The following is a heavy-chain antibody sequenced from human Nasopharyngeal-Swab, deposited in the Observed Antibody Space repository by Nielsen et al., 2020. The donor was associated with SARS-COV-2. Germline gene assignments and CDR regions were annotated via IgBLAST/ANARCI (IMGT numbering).Heavy chain of an antibody. D-gene: IGHD6-19*01. J-gene: IGHJ6*03. Sequence: GSLKISCKGSGYSFTSYWIGWVRQMPGKGLEWMGRIDPSDSYTNYSPSFQGHVTISADKSISTAYLQWSSLKASDTAMYYCARRGIAVAGTAYYYYYMDVWGKGTTVTVSS. CDR1: GYSFTSYW. CDR2: IDPSDSYT. V-gene: IGHV5-10-1*01. CDR3: ARRGIAVAGTAYYYYYMDV.